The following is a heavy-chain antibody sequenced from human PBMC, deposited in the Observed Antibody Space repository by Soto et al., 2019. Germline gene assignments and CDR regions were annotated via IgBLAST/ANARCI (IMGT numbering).Heavy chain of an antibody. CDR2: IYYSGTT. Sequence: SENLSLTCTVSGGSTRNYFWSWIRQPPGKGLEWIGCIYYSGTTNYNSSLKSRDTISLDTSKNQFSLRLRSVTAADTAVYYCARYVNPYDTAVWFDPWGQGTLVTVSS. V-gene: IGHV4-59*01. CDR3: ARYVNPYDTAVWFDP. D-gene: IGHD3-9*01. J-gene: IGHJ5*02. CDR1: GGSTRNYF.